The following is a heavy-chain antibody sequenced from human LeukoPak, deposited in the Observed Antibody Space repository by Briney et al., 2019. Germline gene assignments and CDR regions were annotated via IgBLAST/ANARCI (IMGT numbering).Heavy chain of an antibody. D-gene: IGHD6-19*01. Sequence: GGSLRLSCAASGFTFSSYAMHWVRQAPGKGLEWVAVISYDGSNKYYADSVKGRFTISRDNSKNTLYLQMNSLRAEDTAAYYCARDGRSGWANFDYWGQGTLVTVSS. J-gene: IGHJ4*02. CDR2: ISYDGSNK. V-gene: IGHV3-30*04. CDR3: ARDGRSGWANFDY. CDR1: GFTFSSYA.